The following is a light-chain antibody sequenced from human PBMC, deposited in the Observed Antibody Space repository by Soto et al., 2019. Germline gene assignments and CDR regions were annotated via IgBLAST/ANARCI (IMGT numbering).Light chain of an antibody. CDR1: QSVSSSY. CDR2: GAS. CDR3: QQVSSFPFT. J-gene: IGKJ4*01. V-gene: IGKV3-20*01. Sequence: EIVLAQSPGTLSLSPGERAILSCRASQSVSSSYLAWYQQKPGQSPRLLIYGASNLETGVPSRFTGSESGTLFTLTINNLQPEDFATYYCQQVSSFPFTFGGGTKV.